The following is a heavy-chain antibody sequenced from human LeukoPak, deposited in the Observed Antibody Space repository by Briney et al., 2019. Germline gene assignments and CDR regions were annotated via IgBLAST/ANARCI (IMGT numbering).Heavy chain of an antibody. CDR1: GYTFTSYG. Sequence: ASVNVSCKASGYTFTSYGISGVRQAPGQGREWMGWISAYNGNTNYAQRLQGRVTMTTDKSKSTAYMELRSLRSDDTAVYYCARVKRYGSGTTGGDYWGQGTLVTVSS. CDR2: ISAYNGNT. J-gene: IGHJ4*02. D-gene: IGHD3-10*01. CDR3: ARVKRYGSGTTGGDY. V-gene: IGHV1-18*04.